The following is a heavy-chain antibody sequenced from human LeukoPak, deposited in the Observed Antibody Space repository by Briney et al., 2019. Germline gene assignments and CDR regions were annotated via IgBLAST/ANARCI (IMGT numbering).Heavy chain of an antibody. Sequence: GGSLRLSCAASGFTFSSYGMHWVRQAPGKGLEWVAVIWYDGSNKYYADSVKGRFTISRDNSKNTLYLQMNSLRAEDTAVYYCAKEVVGFDPWGQGTLVTVSS. CDR3: AKEVVGFDP. V-gene: IGHV3-30*02. D-gene: IGHD2-21*01. J-gene: IGHJ5*02. CDR2: IWYDGSNK. CDR1: GFTFSSYG.